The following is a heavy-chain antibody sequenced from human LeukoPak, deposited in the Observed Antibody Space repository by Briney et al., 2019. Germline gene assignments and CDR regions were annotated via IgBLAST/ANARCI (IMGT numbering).Heavy chain of an antibody. D-gene: IGHD5-12*01. Sequence: SETLSLTCTVSGGSISSNNHYWGWIRQPPGKGLEWIGSIYYSGTTFYRPSLITRATISLDTSKNQFSLKLRFVTAADTAVYYCARDPLGGYDGDYFDYWGQGTLVTVSS. V-gene: IGHV4-39*07. CDR3: ARDPLGGYDGDYFDY. CDR1: GGSISSNNHY. J-gene: IGHJ4*02. CDR2: IYYSGTT.